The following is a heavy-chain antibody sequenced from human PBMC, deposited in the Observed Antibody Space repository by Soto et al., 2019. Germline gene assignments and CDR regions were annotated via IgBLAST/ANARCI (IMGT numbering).Heavy chain of an antibody. CDR3: ARGGYVVVFIGYYGMDV. Sequence: SETLSLTCTVSGGSISSSSYYWGWIRQPPGKGLEWIGSIYYSGSTYYNPSLKSRVTISVDTSKNQFSLKLSSVTAADTAVYYCARGGYVVVFIGYYGMDVWGQGTTVSVSS. J-gene: IGHJ6*02. V-gene: IGHV4-39*01. D-gene: IGHD2-21*01. CDR1: GGSISSSSYY. CDR2: IYYSGST.